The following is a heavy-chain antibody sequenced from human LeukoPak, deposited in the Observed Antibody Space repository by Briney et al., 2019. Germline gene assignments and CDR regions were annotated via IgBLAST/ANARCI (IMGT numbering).Heavy chain of an antibody. V-gene: IGHV6-1*01. D-gene: IGHD5-12*01. CDR2: TYYRSEWYN. J-gene: IGHJ5*01. CDR3: AGTTSGDDYFLTYFDP. Sequence: SQTLSLTCAISGDSVSRNSATWNWISPSPSRGLEWLRRTYYRSEWYNDCAVSVTSRITINPDTSKNQFSLQLSSVTPEDTAVYYCAGTTSGDDYFLTYFDPWGQGTLVTASS. CDR1: GDSVSRNSAT.